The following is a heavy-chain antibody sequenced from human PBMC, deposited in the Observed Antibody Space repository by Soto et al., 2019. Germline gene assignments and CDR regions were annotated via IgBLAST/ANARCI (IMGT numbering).Heavy chain of an antibody. J-gene: IGHJ1*01. CDR1: GFTFTTYH. D-gene: IGHD6-13*01. CDR2: ISSSSSTI. CDR3: ARGYGIGVAAAESSQKYFQH. Sequence: EVQVVESGGGLVQPGGSLRLSCAASGFTFTTYHMNWVRQAPGKGLEWVSFISSSSSTIYYADSVKGRFTISRDNAKNSLYLQMNSLRDEDTAVYYCARGYGIGVAAAESSQKYFQHWGQGTLVTVSS. V-gene: IGHV3-48*02.